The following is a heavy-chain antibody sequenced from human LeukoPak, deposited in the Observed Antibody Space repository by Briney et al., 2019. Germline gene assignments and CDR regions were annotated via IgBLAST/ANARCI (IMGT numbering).Heavy chain of an antibody. V-gene: IGHV5-51*01. CDR3: ARRLGGDILTGYSDH. D-gene: IGHD3-9*01. CDR2: IYPGDSDT. Sequence: GESLQISCKGSGYSFTSYWIGWVRQLPGKGLEWMGIIYPGDSDTRYSPSFQGQVTISADKSISTAYLQWSSLKASDTAMYYCARRLGGDILTGYSDHWGQGTLVTVSS. CDR1: GYSFTSYW. J-gene: IGHJ5*02.